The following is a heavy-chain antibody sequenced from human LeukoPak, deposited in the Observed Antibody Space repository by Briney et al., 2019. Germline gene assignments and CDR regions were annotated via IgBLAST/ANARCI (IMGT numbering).Heavy chain of an antibody. J-gene: IGHJ3*02. Sequence: ASVKVSCKVSGYTLTELSMHWVRQAPGKGLEWMGGFDPEDGETIYARKFQGRVTMTEDTSTDTAYMELSSLRSEDTAVYYCATLVGRGVISDAFDIWGQGTMVTVSS. CDR3: ATLVGRGVISDAFDI. V-gene: IGHV1-24*01. D-gene: IGHD3-10*01. CDR2: FDPEDGET. CDR1: GYTLTELS.